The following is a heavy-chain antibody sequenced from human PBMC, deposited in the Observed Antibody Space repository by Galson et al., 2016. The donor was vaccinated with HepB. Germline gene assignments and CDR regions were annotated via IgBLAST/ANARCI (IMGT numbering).Heavy chain of an antibody. CDR1: GFTFSSYH. V-gene: IGHV3-48*03. CDR3: AKGRSGNWDFDY. J-gene: IGHJ4*02. CDR2: ITSSGSTI. D-gene: IGHD4-23*01. Sequence: SLRLSCAASGFTFSSYHMNWVRQAPGRGLEWLSDITSSGSTIAYADSVKGRFTISRDNAKKSLYLQMNSLTVDDTAVYYCAKGRSGNWDFDYWGQGILVTVSS.